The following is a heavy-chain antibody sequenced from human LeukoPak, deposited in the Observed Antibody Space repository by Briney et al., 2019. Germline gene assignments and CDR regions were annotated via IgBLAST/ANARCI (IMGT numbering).Heavy chain of an antibody. CDR2: ISYDGSNK. V-gene: IGHV3-30-3*01. Sequence: PGGSLRLSCAASGFTFSSYAMHWVRQAPGKGLEWVAVISYDGSNKYYADSVKGRFTISRDNSKNTLYLQMNSLRAEDTAVYYCARVQPDYDSSGYPDYWGQGTLVTVSS. CDR1: GFTFSSYA. J-gene: IGHJ4*02. CDR3: ARVQPDYDSSGYPDY. D-gene: IGHD3-22*01.